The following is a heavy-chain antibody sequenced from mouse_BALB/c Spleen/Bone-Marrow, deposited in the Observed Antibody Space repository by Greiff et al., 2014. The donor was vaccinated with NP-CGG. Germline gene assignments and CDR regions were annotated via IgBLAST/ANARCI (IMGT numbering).Heavy chain of an antibody. CDR2: IDPANGNT. CDR1: GFNIKDTY. V-gene: IGHV14-3*02. J-gene: IGHJ4*01. CDR3: ARLGNYGPSYAMDY. Sequence: EVKLVESGAELVKPGASVKLSCTASGFNIKDTYMHWVKQRPEQGLEWIGRIDPANGNTKYDPKFQGKATITADTSSNTAYLQLSSLTSEDTAVYYCARLGNYGPSYAMDYWSQGTSVTVSS. D-gene: IGHD2-1*01.